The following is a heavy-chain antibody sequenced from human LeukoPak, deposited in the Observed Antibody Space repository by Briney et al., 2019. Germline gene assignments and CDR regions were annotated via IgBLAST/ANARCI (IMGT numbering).Heavy chain of an antibody. V-gene: IGHV3-7*01. Sequence: GGSLRLSCAASGFTFSDYWMTWVRQAPGKGLEWVANIKQDGSEKDYVDSVKGRFTISRDNTNNSLYLQMDSLRVEDTAVYYYARKGGYSSGYYYWGQGTLVTVSS. CDR1: GFTFSDYW. CDR3: ARKGGYSSGYYY. CDR2: IKQDGSEK. D-gene: IGHD3-22*01. J-gene: IGHJ4*02.